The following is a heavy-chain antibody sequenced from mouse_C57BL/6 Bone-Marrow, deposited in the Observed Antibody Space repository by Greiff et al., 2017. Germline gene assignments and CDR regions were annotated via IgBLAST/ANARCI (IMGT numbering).Heavy chain of an antibody. D-gene: IGHD2-3*01. CDR1: GYSITSGYY. CDR2: ISYDGSN. CDR3: AIDGYYFDY. V-gene: IGHV3-6*01. Sequence: EVKLQESGPGLVKPSQSLSLTCSVTGYSITSGYYWNWIRQFPGNKLEWMGYISYDGSNNYNPSLKNRISITRDTSKNQFFLKLNSVTTEDTATYYCAIDGYYFDYWGQGTTLTVSS. J-gene: IGHJ2*01.